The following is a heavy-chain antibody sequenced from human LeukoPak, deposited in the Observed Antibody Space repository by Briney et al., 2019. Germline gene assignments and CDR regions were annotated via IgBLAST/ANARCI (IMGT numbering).Heavy chain of an antibody. CDR3: ARDYDVLTAYPPTQLFDP. Sequence: GGSLRLSCAASGFTFSSYSMNWVRQAPGKGLEWVSSISSSSTYIYYADSVKGRFTISRDNAKNSLYLQMNSLRAEDTAVYYCARDYDVLTAYPPTQLFDPWGQGTLVTVSS. CDR2: ISSSSTYI. J-gene: IGHJ5*02. D-gene: IGHD3-9*01. V-gene: IGHV3-21*01. CDR1: GFTFSSYS.